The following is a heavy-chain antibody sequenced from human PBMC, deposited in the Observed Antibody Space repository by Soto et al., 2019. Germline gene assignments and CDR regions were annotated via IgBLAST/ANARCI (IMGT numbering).Heavy chain of an antibody. CDR2: ISGSGGST. CDR3: ANPASVLRFLEWHDYYYYGMDV. D-gene: IGHD3-3*01. Sequence: GSLRRPCSASGFTFSSYAMSGVRQAPGKGLEWVSAISGSGGSTYYADSVKGRFTISRDNSKNTLYLQMNSLRAEDTAVYYCANPASVLRFLEWHDYYYYGMDVWGQGTKVTVYS. CDR1: GFTFSSYA. J-gene: IGHJ6*02. V-gene: IGHV3-23*01.